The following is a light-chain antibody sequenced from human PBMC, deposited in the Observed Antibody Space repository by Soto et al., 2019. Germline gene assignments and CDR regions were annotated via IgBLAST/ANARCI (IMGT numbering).Light chain of an antibody. J-gene: IGLJ1*01. CDR1: SSNIGAPYD. CDR2: GND. V-gene: IGLV1-40*01. Sequence: QSALTQPPSVSGAPGQRVTISCTGSSSNIGAPYDVQWYQQLPGTAPKLLIYGNDKRPFGVPGRFSASRSGTSASLAITGLQAEDEADFYCQSYDNTLRGFVFGTGTKLTVL. CDR3: QSYDNTLRGFV.